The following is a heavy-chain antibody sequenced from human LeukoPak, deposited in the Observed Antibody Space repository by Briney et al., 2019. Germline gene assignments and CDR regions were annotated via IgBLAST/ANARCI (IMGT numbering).Heavy chain of an antibody. V-gene: IGHV1-18*01. Sequence: ASVKVSCKASGYTFTSYGISWVRQAPGQGLEWMGWISAYNGNTNYAQKLQGRVTMTTDTSTSTAYMELRSLRSDGTAVYYCARDRRLGYCSSTSCYTPFDYWGQGTLVTVSS. CDR3: ARDRRLGYCSSTSCYTPFDY. D-gene: IGHD2-2*02. CDR2: ISAYNGNT. J-gene: IGHJ4*02. CDR1: GYTFTSYG.